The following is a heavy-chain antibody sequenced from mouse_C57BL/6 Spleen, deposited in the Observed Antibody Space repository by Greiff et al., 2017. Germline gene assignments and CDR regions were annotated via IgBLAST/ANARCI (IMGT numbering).Heavy chain of an antibody. D-gene: IGHD4-1*01. J-gene: IGHJ2*01. Sequence: DVKLQASGGGLVKPGGSLKLSCAASGFTFSDYGMHWVRQAPEKGLEWVAYISSGSSTIYYADTVKGRFTISRDNAKNTLFLQMTSLRSEDTAMYYCARGANWAYFDYWGQGTTLTVSS. CDR2: ISSGSSTI. V-gene: IGHV5-17*01. CDR3: ARGANWAYFDY. CDR1: GFTFSDYG.